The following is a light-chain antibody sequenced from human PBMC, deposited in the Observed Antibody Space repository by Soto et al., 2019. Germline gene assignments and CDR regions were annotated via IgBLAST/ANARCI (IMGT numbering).Light chain of an antibody. V-gene: IGLV4-69*01. CDR2: LNSDGSH. CDR1: SGHSSYA. Sequence: QLVLTQSPSASASLGASVKLTCTLSSGHSSYAIAWHQQQPEKGPRFLMKLNSDGSHNKGDEIPDRFSGSSSGAERYLTISSLQSEDEADYYCQTWDTGILFGGGTKLTVL. CDR3: QTWDTGIL. J-gene: IGLJ2*01.